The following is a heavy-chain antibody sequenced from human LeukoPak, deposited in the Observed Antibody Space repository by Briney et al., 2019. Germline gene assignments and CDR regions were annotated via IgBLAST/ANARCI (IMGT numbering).Heavy chain of an antibody. J-gene: IGHJ6*03. CDR1: GYRFTDYW. V-gene: IGHV5-51*01. CDR3: ARHLTTVVTWPDYYYYMDV. CDR2: IYPGDSDT. D-gene: IGHD4-23*01. Sequence: GESLKTSCQGSGYRFTDYWIGWVRQMPGKGLEWMGIIYPGDSDTRYSPSFQGQVTISADKSISTAYLQWSSLKASDTAMYYCARHLTTVVTWPDYYYYMDVWGKGTTVTVSS.